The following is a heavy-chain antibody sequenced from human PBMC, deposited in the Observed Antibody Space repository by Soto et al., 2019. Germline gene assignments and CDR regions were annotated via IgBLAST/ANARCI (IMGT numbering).Heavy chain of an antibody. D-gene: IGHD6-13*01. J-gene: IGHJ4*02. V-gene: IGHV1-18*01. CDR2: ISAYNGDT. CDR1: GYTFISYG. Sequence: ASVKVSCKASGYTFISYGISWVRQAPGQGLEWMGWISAYNGDTDYEQKLQGRVTMTTDTSTTTAYMELRSLRSDETAVYYCARDLSNGYSRSWYGRSYLDYWGQGTLVTVSS. CDR3: ARDLSNGYSRSWYGRSYLDY.